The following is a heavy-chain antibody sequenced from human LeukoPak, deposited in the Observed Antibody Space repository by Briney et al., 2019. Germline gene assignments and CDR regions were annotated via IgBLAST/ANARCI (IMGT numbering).Heavy chain of an antibody. J-gene: IGHJ4*02. V-gene: IGHV3-73*01. D-gene: IGHD4-17*01. CDR3: ATPPTVTRNY. Sequence: PGGSLRLSCAASGFTFSGSAMHWVRQASGKGLEWVGRIRSKANSYATAYAASVKGRFTISRDDSKNTAYLQMDSLRAEDTAVYYCATPPTVTRNYWGQGTLVTVSS. CDR1: GFTFSGSA. CDR2: IRSKANSYAT.